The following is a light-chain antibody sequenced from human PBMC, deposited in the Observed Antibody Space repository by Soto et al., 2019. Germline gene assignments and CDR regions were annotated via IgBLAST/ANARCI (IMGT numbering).Light chain of an antibody. J-gene: IGKJ5*01. CDR2: GAS. Sequence: DSQMTQSPSSLSASVGDRVTITCRASQNIYRYLNWYQQKPGKAPELLIYGASSLQSGVPSRFSGSGSGTEFTLTISSLQPEDFATYYCHQSYATLITLGQGTRLEIK. CDR1: QNIYRY. CDR3: HQSYATLIT. V-gene: IGKV1-39*01.